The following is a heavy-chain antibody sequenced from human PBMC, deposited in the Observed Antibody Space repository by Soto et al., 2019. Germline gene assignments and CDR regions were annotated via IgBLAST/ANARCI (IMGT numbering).Heavy chain of an antibody. CDR2: LSNIGANR. V-gene: IGHV3-30*19. Sequence: HEQLVESGGGVVQPGRSLTLSCVASGFTFSNYGMHWVRQAPGKGLEWVAVLSNIGANRYYTDSVKGRFTISRDNARNTLYLQMTSLRPEDTAVYYCARDFEWCFDLWGRGTLVTVSS. CDR3: ARDFEWCFDL. J-gene: IGHJ2*01. CDR1: GFTFSNYG.